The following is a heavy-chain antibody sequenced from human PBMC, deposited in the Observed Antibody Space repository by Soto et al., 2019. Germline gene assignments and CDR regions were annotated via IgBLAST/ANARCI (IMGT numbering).Heavy chain of an antibody. V-gene: IGHV3-23*01. CDR2: ISGSGDNT. J-gene: IGHJ4*02. CDR1: GFTFSNYV. D-gene: IGHD6-19*01. Sequence: GGSLRLSCAASGFTFSNYVMSWVRQAPGKGLEWVSSISGSGDNTYYADSVKGRFTISRDNSKNTLFLQMNSLRAEDTAVYYCAKDHGIAVAEIDYWGQGTLVTVSS. CDR3: AKDHGIAVAEIDY.